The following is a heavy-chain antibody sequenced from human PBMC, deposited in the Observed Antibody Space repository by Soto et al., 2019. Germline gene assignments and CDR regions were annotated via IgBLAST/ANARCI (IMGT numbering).Heavy chain of an antibody. CDR3: AKGLAIFGVVIITYFDY. J-gene: IGHJ4*02. Sequence: PGGSLRLSCAASGFTFSSYAMSWVRQAPGKGLEWVSAISGSGGSTYYADSVKGRFTISRDNSKNTLYLQMNSLRAEDTAVYYYAKGLAIFGVVIITYFDYWGQGTLVTVSS. CDR2: ISGSGGST. CDR1: GFTFSSYA. V-gene: IGHV3-23*01. D-gene: IGHD3-3*01.